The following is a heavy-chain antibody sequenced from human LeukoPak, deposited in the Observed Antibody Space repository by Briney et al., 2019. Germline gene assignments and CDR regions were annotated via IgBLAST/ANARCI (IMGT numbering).Heavy chain of an antibody. CDR1: GGSISSGGYS. Sequence: SQTLSLTCAVSGGSISSGGYSWSWIRQPPGKGLEWIGYIYHSGSTYYNPSLKSRVTISVDRSKNQFSLKLSSVTAADTAVYYCARYCSSTSCETNDAFDIWGQGTMVTVSS. D-gene: IGHD2-2*01. V-gene: IGHV4-30-2*01. J-gene: IGHJ3*02. CDR3: ARYCSSTSCETNDAFDI. CDR2: IYHSGST.